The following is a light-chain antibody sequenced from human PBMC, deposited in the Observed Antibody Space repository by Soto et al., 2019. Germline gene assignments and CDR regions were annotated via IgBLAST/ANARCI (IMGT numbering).Light chain of an antibody. CDR2: AAS. CDR1: QSIRKY. V-gene: IGKV1-39*01. Sequence: DIQMTHSPSSLSASVGYRFTITCRASQSIRKYLNWYQKKPGKAPKLLIYAASSLQSGVPSRLSGSGYGTDFTITISSLQPEDFETYYCLQHRHYPLTFGGGTQVDIK. J-gene: IGKJ4*01. CDR3: LQHRHYPLT.